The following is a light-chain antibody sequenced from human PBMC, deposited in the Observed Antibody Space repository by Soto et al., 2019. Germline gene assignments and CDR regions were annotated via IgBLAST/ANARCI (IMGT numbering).Light chain of an antibody. CDR2: VGS. J-gene: IGLJ7*01. CDR3: CSYAGTTSHVV. V-gene: IGLV2-23*01. Sequence: QSVLTQPASVSGSPGQSITISCTGTSSDVGSYNLVSWYQQHPGKAPKLMLSVGSKRPSGVSNRFSGSKSGNTASLTISGLQAEDEADYYCCSYAGTTSHVVFGGGTQLTVL. CDR1: SSDVGSYNL.